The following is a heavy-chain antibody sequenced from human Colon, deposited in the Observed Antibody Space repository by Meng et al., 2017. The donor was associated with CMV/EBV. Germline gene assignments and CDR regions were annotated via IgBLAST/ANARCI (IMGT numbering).Heavy chain of an antibody. V-gene: IGHV1-69*12. CDR2: IIAGFGTA. CDR1: EDTFNNYA. Sequence: QGQRVQSGAEVKKPGSSVTVSCKAPEDTFNNYAFSWVRQAPGKGLEWMGGIIAGFGTAKFPQKFQGRVTISADESTSTLYMELRSLRSDDTAIYYCARIHGSGNYHYAGDFWGQGTLVTVSS. CDR3: ARIHGSGNYHYAGDF. D-gene: IGHD3-10*01. J-gene: IGHJ4*02.